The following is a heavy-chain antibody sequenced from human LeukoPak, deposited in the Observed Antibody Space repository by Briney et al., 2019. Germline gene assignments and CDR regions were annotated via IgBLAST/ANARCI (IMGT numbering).Heavy chain of an antibody. CDR1: GFTFSIYE. V-gene: IGHV3-48*03. CDR2: ISGSGTTI. J-gene: IGHJ4*02. Sequence: GGSLRLSCAASGFTFSIYEMNWVRQAPGSGLEWVSYISGSGTTIYYTDSVKGRFTISRDNAKNSLYLQMNGLRVEDTAVYYCARNIYYYDNSVDHWGQGTLVTVSS. D-gene: IGHD3-22*01. CDR3: ARNIYYYDNSVDH.